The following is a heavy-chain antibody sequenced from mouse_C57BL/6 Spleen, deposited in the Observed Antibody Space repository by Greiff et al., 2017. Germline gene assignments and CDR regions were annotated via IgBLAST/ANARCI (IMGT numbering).Heavy chain of an antibody. CDR1: GYTFTSYW. CDR2: IDPSDSYT. CDR3: AREGDYYGSSYVRYFDV. V-gene: IGHV1-59*01. J-gene: IGHJ1*03. D-gene: IGHD1-1*01. Sequence: QVQLQQPGAELVRPGTSVKLSCKASGYTFTSYWMHWVKQRPGQGLEWIGVIDPSDSYTNYNQKFKGKATLTVDTSSSTAYMQLSSLTSEDSAVYDCAREGDYYGSSYVRYFDVWGTGTTVTVSS.